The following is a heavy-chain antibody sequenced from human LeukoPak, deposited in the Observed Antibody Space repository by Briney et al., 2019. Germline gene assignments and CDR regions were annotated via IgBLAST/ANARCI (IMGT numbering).Heavy chain of an antibody. J-gene: IGHJ5*02. CDR2: INPSGDGT. D-gene: IGHD2/OR15-2a*01. CDR1: GYTLTGYY. V-gene: IGHV1-2*02. CDR3: ARATCNTDCAGFDP. Sequence: ASVKVSCKASGYTLTGYYIHWVRQAPGQGLEWMGWINPSGDGTNYAQNFQGRVTVTRDTSISTAYMELSRLRSDDIAVYYCARATCNTDCAGFDPWGQGTLVTVSS.